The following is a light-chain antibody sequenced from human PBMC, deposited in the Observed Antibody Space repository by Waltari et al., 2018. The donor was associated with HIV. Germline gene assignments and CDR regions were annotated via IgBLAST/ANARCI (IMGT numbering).Light chain of an antibody. V-gene: IGLV2-11*02. CDR2: DVN. Sequence: QSALTQPRSVSGSPGQSVTISCTGTNNDVGGYYYVSWYQQRPGEAPRPMIYDVNKRPSGVPDRFSGSKSGNTASLTISGLQADDEAQYYCCSYAGSNTPVLFGGGSQLTVL. J-gene: IGLJ2*01. CDR3: CSYAGSNTPVL. CDR1: NNDVGGYYY.